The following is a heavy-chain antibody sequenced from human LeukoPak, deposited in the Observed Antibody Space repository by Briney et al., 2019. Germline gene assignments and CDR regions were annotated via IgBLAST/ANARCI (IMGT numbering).Heavy chain of an antibody. V-gene: IGHV4-34*01. J-gene: IGHJ4*02. CDR2: INHSGNT. CDR1: GGSFSGYY. Sequence: SETLSLTCAVYGGSFSGYYWSWIRQPPGKGLEWIGEINHSGNTNYNPSLKSRVTISVDTSKNQFSLKLSSVTAADTAVYFCARGGSMVRGVIPRDYWGQGTLVTVSS. CDR3: ARGGSMVRGVIPRDY. D-gene: IGHD3-10*01.